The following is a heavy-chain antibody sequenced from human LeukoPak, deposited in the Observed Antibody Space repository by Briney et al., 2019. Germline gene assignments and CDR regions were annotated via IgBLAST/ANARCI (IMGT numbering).Heavy chain of an antibody. V-gene: IGHV3-30*18. J-gene: IGHJ4*02. CDR1: GFTFSSYS. CDR2: ISYDGSNK. Sequence: GGSLRLSCAASGFTFSSYSMNWVRQAPGKGLEWVAVISYDGSNKYYADSVKGRFTISRDNSKNTLYLRMNSLRAEDTAVYYCAKELSAHSVWGQGTLVTVSS. D-gene: IGHD3-3*01. CDR3: AKELSAHSV.